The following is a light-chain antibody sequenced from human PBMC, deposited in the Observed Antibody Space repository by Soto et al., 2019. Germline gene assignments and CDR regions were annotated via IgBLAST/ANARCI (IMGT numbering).Light chain of an antibody. CDR2: GAS. V-gene: IGKV3-15*01. Sequence: EIGMTQSPGTLSVPPGETATLSCRASQSVRDNLAWYQQKPGQAPMLLIYGASTRATGIPARFSGSGSGTEFTLTISSLQSEDFAVYYCQHYNSWPPLFGPGTKVDIK. CDR3: QHYNSWPPL. J-gene: IGKJ3*01. CDR1: QSVRDN.